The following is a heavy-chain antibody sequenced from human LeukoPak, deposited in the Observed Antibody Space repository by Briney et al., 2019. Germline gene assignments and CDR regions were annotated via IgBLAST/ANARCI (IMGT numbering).Heavy chain of an antibody. D-gene: IGHD4-17*01. J-gene: IGHJ6*02. CDR1: GFTFSDYY. V-gene: IGHV3-11*01. CDR2: ISSSGSTI. Sequence: GGSLRLSCAASGFTFSDYYMSWLRQAPGKGLEWVSYISSSGSTIYYADSVKGRFTISRDNAKNSLYLQMNSLRAEDTAVYYCARDGGDYGDYGGVGYYGMDVWGQGTTVTVSS. CDR3: ARDGGDYGDYGGVGYYGMDV.